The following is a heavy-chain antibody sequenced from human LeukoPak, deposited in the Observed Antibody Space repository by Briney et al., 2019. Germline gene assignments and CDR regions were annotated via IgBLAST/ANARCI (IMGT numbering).Heavy chain of an antibody. CDR1: GGSICSNN. CDR3: ARTLMSFDI. Sequence: SETLSLTSTVPGGSICSNNWSWIGPRPGKGREGIGYIYYSGSTNYNPSLKSRVTISVATSKNQFSLKLSSVTAADTAVYYCARTLMSFDIWGQGTMVTVSS. D-gene: IGHD3-16*01. J-gene: IGHJ3*02. CDR2: IYYSGST. V-gene: IGHV4-59*01.